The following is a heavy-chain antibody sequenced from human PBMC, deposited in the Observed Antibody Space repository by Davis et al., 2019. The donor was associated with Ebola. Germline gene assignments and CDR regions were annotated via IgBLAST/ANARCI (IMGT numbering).Heavy chain of an antibody. J-gene: IGHJ4*02. V-gene: IGHV4-34*01. D-gene: IGHD4-17*01. CDR2: INHSGST. CDR1: GGSFSGYY. Sequence: SETLSLTCAVYGGSFSGYYWSWIRQPPGKGLEWIGEINHSGSTNYNPSLKSRVTISVDTSKNQFSLKLSSVTAADTAVYYCAGISYGDGINGWGQETLVTVSS. CDR3: AGISYGDGING.